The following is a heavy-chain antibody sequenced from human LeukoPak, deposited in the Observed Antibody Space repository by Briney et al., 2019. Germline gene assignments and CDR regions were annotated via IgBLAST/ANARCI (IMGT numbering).Heavy chain of an antibody. CDR2: INPYNGNT. Sequence: ASVKVSCMASGYXFTTYGMSWVRQAPGQGLECMGWINPYNGNTNYAQKLQGRVTMTTDTSTSTAYMELRSLRSDDTAVYYCARELYGRFEYWGQGTLVTVSS. J-gene: IGHJ4*02. CDR1: GYXFTTYG. CDR3: ARELYGRFEY. D-gene: IGHD2-2*02. V-gene: IGHV1-18*01.